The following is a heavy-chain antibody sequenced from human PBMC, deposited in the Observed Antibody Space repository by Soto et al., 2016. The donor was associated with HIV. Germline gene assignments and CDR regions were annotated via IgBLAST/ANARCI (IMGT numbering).Heavy chain of an antibody. J-gene: IGHJ6*02. Sequence: QVQLVQSAAELKNPGASLKVSCKTSGYTFTDYYILWVRQAPGQGLEWMAWSNPKGGASKSAQRFQGRVTMTRDTSISTAYMELHSLESDDTAVYYCARDRKMTTVTTSGLFGLDVWGQGTTVTVSS. CDR1: GYTFTDYY. V-gene: IGHV1-2*02. CDR2: SNPKGGAS. CDR3: ARDRKMTTVTTSGLFGLDV. D-gene: IGHD4-17*01.